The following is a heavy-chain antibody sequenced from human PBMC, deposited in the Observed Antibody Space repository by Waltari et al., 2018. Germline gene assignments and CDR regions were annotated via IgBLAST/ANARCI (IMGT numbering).Heavy chain of an antibody. CDR1: GGSISSYY. CDR3: ARLGDYGDYSYYFDY. Sequence: QVQLQESGPGLVKPSETLSLTCPVSGGSISSYYWSWIRQPPGKGLEWIGYIYYSGSTNYNPSLKSRVTISVDTSKNQFSLKLSSVTAADTAVYYCARLGDYGDYSYYFDYWGQGTLVTVSS. D-gene: IGHD4-17*01. V-gene: IGHV4-59*08. CDR2: IYYSGST. J-gene: IGHJ4*02.